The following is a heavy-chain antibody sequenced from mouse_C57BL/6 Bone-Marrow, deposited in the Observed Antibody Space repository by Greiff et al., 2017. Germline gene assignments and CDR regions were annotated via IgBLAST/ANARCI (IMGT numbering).Heavy chain of an antibody. CDR1: GFTFSDYG. J-gene: IGHJ1*03. V-gene: IGHV5-17*01. CDR2: ISSGSSTI. D-gene: IGHD2-3*01. Sequence: EVHLVESGGGLVKPGGSLKLSCAASGFTFSDYGMHWVRQAPEKGLEWVAYISSGSSTIYYAATVKGRFTISRDNAKNTLFLQMTSLRSEDTAMYYCARWLLRWYFDVWGTGTTVTVSS. CDR3: ARWLLRWYFDV.